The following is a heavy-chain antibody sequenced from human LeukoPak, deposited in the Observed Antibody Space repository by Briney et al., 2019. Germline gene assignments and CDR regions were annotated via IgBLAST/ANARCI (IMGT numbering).Heavy chain of an antibody. V-gene: IGHV1-24*01. J-gene: IGHJ3*02. CDR2: FDPEDGET. D-gene: IGHD3-22*01. CDR1: GYTLTELS. Sequence: ASVKVSCKVSGYTLTELSVHWVRQAPGKGLEWMGGFDPEDGETIYAQKFQGRVTMTEDTSTDTAYMELSSLRSEDTAVYYCATLYYYDSSGYYFDIWGQGTMVTVSS. CDR3: ATLYYYDSSGYYFDI.